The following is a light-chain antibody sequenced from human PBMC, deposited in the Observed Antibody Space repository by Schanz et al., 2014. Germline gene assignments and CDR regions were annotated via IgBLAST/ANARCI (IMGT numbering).Light chain of an antibody. Sequence: DVQLTQSPSTLSASVGDRVTITCRASQTIVTWLAWYQQKPGKAPKLLISKASSLESGVPSRFSGSGSGTEFTLTISSLQPDDFATYYCQQYYTYSRTFGPGTKVDIK. CDR3: QQYYTYSRT. CDR1: QTIVTW. V-gene: IGKV1-5*03. J-gene: IGKJ3*01. CDR2: KAS.